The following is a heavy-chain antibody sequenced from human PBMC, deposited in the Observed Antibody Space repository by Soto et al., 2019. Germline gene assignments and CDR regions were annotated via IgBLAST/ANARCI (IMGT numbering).Heavy chain of an antibody. D-gene: IGHD2-2*01. CDR1: GYTFTGYY. J-gene: IGHJ6*02. CDR3: ARGGRLQTLYCSSTSCYAVTRNGMDV. V-gene: IGHV1-2*04. Sequence: QVPLVQSGAEVKKPGASVKVSCKASGYTFTGYYMHWVRQAPGQGLEWMGWINPNSGGTNYAQKFQGWVTMTRDTSIRTAYMELSRLRSDDTAVYYCARGGRLQTLYCSSTSCYAVTRNGMDVWGQGTTVTVSS. CDR2: INPNSGGT.